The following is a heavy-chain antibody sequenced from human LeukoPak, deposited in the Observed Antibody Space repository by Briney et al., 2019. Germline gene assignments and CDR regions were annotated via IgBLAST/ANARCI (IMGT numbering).Heavy chain of an antibody. CDR1: GGSISSSNW. CDR3: ARIIVGATYYYYYYMDV. Sequence: PSETLSLTCAVSGGSISSSNWWSWVRQPPGKGLEWIGYIYYSGSTNYNPSLKSRVTISVDTSKNQFSLKLSSVTAADTAVYYCARIIVGATYYYYYYMDVWGKGTTVTISS. V-gene: IGHV4-4*02. CDR2: IYYSGST. J-gene: IGHJ6*03. D-gene: IGHD1-26*01.